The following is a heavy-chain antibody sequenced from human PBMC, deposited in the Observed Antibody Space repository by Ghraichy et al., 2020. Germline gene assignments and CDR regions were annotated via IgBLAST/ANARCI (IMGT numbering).Heavy chain of an antibody. J-gene: IGHJ5*02. CDR2: IYNSGSI. Sequence: TLSLTCAVSGGSISSGGYYWSWIRQHPGKGLKWIGYIYNSGSIYYNPSLKSRVTISVDTSKNQFSLKMSSVTAADTAVYYCARLYCSSGSCYSSWVDPWGQGTPVTVSS. CDR3: ARLYCSSGSCYSSWVDP. CDR1: GGSISSGGYY. D-gene: IGHD2-15*01. V-gene: IGHV4-31*11.